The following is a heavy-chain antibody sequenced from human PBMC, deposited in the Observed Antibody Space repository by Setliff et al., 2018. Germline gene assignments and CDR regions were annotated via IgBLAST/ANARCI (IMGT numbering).Heavy chain of an antibody. CDR2: IYHSGST. CDR1: GYSISSGYY. J-gene: IGHJ4*02. D-gene: IGHD3-10*01. Sequence: SETLSLTCTVSGYSISSGYYWGWIRQPPGKGLEWIGSIYHSGSTHYNPSLKSRVTISVDTSKNQFSLKLSSVTAADTAVYYCASFPVGLVRGVIINYFDYWGQGTLVTVSS. CDR3: ASFPVGLVRGVIINYFDY. V-gene: IGHV4-38-2*02.